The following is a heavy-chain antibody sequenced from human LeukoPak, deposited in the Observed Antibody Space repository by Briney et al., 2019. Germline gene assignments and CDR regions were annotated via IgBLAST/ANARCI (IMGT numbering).Heavy chain of an antibody. CDR1: GFTLSSQW. CDR2: IKTDGSST. D-gene: IGHD6-19*01. Sequence: GGSLRLSCAVSGFTLSSQWVHWVRQAPGKGLVWVSLIKTDGSSTNYADSVKGRFTVSRDDAKNTLYLQMSSLRAEDTAMYYCHPLAYISDWGQGTLVTVSS. V-gene: IGHV3-74*01. J-gene: IGHJ4*02. CDR3: HPLAYISD.